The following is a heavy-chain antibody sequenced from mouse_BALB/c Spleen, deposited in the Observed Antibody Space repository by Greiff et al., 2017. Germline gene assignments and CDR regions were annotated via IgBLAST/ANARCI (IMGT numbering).Heavy chain of an antibody. CDR1: GFTFSSYA. V-gene: IGHV5-9-4*01. Sequence: EVQLVESGGGLVKPGGSLKLSCAASGFTFSSYAMSWVRQSPEKRLEWVAEISSGGSYTYYPDTVTGRFTISRDNAKNTLYLEMSSLRSEDTAMYYCARDTTAYAMDYWGQGTSVTVSS. CDR3: ARDTTAYAMDY. CDR2: ISSGGSYT. D-gene: IGHD1-2*01. J-gene: IGHJ4*01.